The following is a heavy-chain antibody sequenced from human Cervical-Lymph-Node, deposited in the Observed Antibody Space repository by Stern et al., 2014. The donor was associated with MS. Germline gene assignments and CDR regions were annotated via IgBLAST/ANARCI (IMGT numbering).Heavy chain of an antibody. Sequence: VHLVESGGGVVQPGRSLRLSCAATGFNFSSYAMQWVRQAPGKGLAWVAVISYDGSKAYYADSVKGRFTISRDNSKKTLFLQMNSLRLEDTADYYCARDLLWFGEFDWGAMDVWGHGTTVTVSS. J-gene: IGHJ6*02. CDR3: ARDLLWFGEFDWGAMDV. V-gene: IGHV3-30-3*01. CDR2: ISYDGSKA. D-gene: IGHD3-10*01. CDR1: GFNFSSYA.